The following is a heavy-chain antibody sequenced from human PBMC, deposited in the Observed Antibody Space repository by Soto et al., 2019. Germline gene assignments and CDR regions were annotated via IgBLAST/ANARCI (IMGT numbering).Heavy chain of an antibody. CDR3: ARNCGGDCYYYYGMDV. J-gene: IGHJ6*02. Sequence: QVQLVQSGAEVKKPGASVKVSCKASGYTFTSYDINWVQQATGQGLEWMGWMNPNSGNTGYAQKFQGRVTMTRNTSISTAYMELSSLRSEDTAVYYCARNCGGDCYYYYGMDVWGQGTTVTVSS. V-gene: IGHV1-8*01. CDR1: GYTFTSYD. D-gene: IGHD2-21*02. CDR2: MNPNSGNT.